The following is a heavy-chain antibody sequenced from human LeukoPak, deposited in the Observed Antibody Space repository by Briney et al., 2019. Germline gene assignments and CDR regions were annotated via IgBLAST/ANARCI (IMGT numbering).Heavy chain of an antibody. D-gene: IGHD3-3*01. CDR2: IYHSGST. V-gene: IGHV4-4*02. CDR3: ARAPHYDFWGSSNRNYYYYYLDV. CDR1: GGSISSSNW. J-gene: IGHJ6*03. Sequence: SETLSLTCAVSGGSISSSNWWSWVRQPPGKGLEWIGEIYHSGSTNYNPSLKSRVTISVDKSKNQFSLKLSSVTAADTAVYYCARAPHYDFWGSSNRNYYYYYLDVWGKGTTVTVSS.